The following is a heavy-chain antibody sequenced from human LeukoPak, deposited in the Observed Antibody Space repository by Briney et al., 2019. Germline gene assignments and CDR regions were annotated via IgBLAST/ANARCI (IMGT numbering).Heavy chain of an antibody. V-gene: IGHV3-21*01. CDR2: INKNGDFM. Sequence: GGSLRLSCAASGFTFSSHAMNWVRQAPGKGLEWVSSINKNGDFMKYADAVTGRFTISRDNAKDSLFLQMNSLRAEDTAVYYCARVPGGSGSYLWWFDPWGQGTLVTVSS. D-gene: IGHD3-10*01. CDR1: GFTFSSHA. CDR3: ARVPGGSGSYLWWFDP. J-gene: IGHJ5*02.